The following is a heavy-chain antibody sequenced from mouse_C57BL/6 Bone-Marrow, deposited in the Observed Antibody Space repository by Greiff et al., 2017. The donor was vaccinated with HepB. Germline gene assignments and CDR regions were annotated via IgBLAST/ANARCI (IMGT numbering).Heavy chain of an antibody. Sequence: VQLQQPGAELVKPGASVKLSCKASGYTFTSYRMHWVKQRPGQGLEWIGMIHPNSGSTNYNEKFKSKATLTVDKSSSTAYMQLSSLTSEDSAVYYCARPAVVGVDYWGQGTTLTVSS. J-gene: IGHJ2*01. CDR1: GYTFTSYR. D-gene: IGHD1-1*01. CDR2: IHPNSGST. CDR3: ARPAVVGVDY. V-gene: IGHV1-64*01.